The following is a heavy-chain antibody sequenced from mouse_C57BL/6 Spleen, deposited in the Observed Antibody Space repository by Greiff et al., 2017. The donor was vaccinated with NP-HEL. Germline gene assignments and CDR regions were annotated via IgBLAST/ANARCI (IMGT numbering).Heavy chain of an antibody. Sequence: VKLQQSGPELVKPGASVKISCKASGYAFSSSWMNWVKQRPGKGLEWIGRIYPGDGDTNYNGKFKGKATLTADKSSSTAYMQLSSLTSEDSAVYFCARSRYYYGSSYYAMDYWGQGTSVTVSS. D-gene: IGHD1-1*01. CDR2: IYPGDGDT. CDR3: ARSRYYYGSSYYAMDY. J-gene: IGHJ4*01. V-gene: IGHV1-82*01. CDR1: GYAFSSSW.